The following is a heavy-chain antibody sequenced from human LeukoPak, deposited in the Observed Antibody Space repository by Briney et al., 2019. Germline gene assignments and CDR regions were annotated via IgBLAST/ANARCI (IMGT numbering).Heavy chain of an antibody. Sequence: PGGSLRLSSAVSGFTFSSHSMNWVRQAPGKGLEWVSSISSSNSYIYYADSVKGRFTISRDNAKNSLYLQMNSLRAEDTAVYYCAREGRRLVSIGTGGVDYWGQGTLVTVSS. CDR2: ISSSNSYI. D-gene: IGHD2/OR15-2a*01. CDR1: GFTFSSHS. J-gene: IGHJ4*02. V-gene: IGHV3-21*01. CDR3: AREGRRLVSIGTGGVDY.